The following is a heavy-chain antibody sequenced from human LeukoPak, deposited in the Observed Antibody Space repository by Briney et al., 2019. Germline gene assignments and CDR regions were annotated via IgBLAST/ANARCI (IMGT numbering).Heavy chain of an antibody. CDR2: ISSSSRTI. Sequence: GGSLRLSCAASGFTFSSYSMNWVRQAPGKGLEWVSYISSSSRTIYYADSVKGRFTISRDNANNSLYLQMNSLRDEDTAVYYCARWAVAGHDYWGQGTLVTVSS. CDR1: GFTFSSYS. CDR3: ARWAVAGHDY. D-gene: IGHD6-19*01. J-gene: IGHJ4*02. V-gene: IGHV3-48*02.